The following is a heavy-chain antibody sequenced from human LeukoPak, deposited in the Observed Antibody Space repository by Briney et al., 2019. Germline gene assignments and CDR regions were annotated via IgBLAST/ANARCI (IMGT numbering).Heavy chain of an antibody. V-gene: IGHV3-9*01. CDR3: AKARGDFWSGYFDY. Sequence: GGSLRLSCAASGFTFDDYAVHWVRQAPGKGLEWVSGISWNSGSIGYADSVKGRFTISRDNAKNSLYLQMNSLRAEDTALYYCAKARGDFWSGYFDYWGQGTLVTVSS. J-gene: IGHJ4*02. D-gene: IGHD3-3*01. CDR1: GFTFDDYA. CDR2: ISWNSGSI.